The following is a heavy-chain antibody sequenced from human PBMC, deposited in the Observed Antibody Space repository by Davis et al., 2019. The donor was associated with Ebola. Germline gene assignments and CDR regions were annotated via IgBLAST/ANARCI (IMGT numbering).Heavy chain of an antibody. V-gene: IGHV3-9*01. Sequence: GGSLRLSCAASGFTFNDHHMDWVRQPPGQGLEWVASISWHTVKTGYSDSVKGRFTISRDNAKKSLYLEMNNVKLEDAASYYCAKDKGSGYYNEANMNNFYYYYAMDVWGKGTTVTVSS. J-gene: IGHJ6*04. CDR1: GFTFNDHH. D-gene: IGHD5-12*01. CDR2: ISWHTVKT. CDR3: AKDKGSGYYNEANMNNFYYYYAMDV.